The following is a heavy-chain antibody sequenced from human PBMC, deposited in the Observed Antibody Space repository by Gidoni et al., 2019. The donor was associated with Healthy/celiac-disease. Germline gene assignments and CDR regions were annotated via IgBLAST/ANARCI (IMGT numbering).Heavy chain of an antibody. D-gene: IGHD2-2*01. CDR1: EFTFSAHY. CDR3: ATYLGYCSSPSCQNYYYGMDV. J-gene: IGHJ6*02. Sequence: EVQLVESGGGLVQPGGSLRLSCVASEFTFSAHYLDLVRQAPGKGLEWVGRTRNKAYSYTTEYAASVKGRFTISRDDSKNSLYLQMNSLKTEDTAVYYCATYLGYCSSPSCQNYYYGMDVWGQGTTVTVSS. CDR2: TRNKAYSYTT. V-gene: IGHV3-72*01.